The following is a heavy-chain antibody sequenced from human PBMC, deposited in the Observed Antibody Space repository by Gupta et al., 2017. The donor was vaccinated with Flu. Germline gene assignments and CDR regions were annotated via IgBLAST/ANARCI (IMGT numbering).Heavy chain of an antibody. CDR3: ARSRPFYDFWSGYPVYYFDY. D-gene: IGHD3-3*01. CDR1: GGSFSGYY. V-gene: IGHV4-34*01. J-gene: IGHJ4*02. Sequence: QVQLQQWGAGLLKPSETLSLTCAVYGGSFSGYYWSWIRQPPGKGLEWIGEINHSGSTNYNPSLKSRVTISVDTSKNQFSLKLSSVTAAETAVYYCARSRPFYDFWSGYPVYYFDYWGQGTLVTVSS. CDR2: INHSGST.